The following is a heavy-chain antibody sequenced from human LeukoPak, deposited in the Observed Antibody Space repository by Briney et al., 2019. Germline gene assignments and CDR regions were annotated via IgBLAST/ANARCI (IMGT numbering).Heavy chain of an antibody. CDR3: ARFRTTFGELNH. V-gene: IGHV4-59*01. CDR2: IYYSGSS. J-gene: IGHJ5*02. CDR1: GGSISSYY. Sequence: SETLSLTCTVSGGSISSYYWSWIRQPPGKGLERIGYIYYSGSSNYNSSLKSRVTISVDTSKDQFSLKLSSMTAADTAVYYCARFRTTFGELNHWGQGTLVTVSS. D-gene: IGHD3-10*01.